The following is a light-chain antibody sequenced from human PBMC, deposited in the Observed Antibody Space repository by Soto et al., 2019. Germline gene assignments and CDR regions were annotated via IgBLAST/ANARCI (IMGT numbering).Light chain of an antibody. CDR1: SGSVSSAYY. V-gene: IGLV8-61*01. Sequence: QAVVTQEPSFSVSPGGTVTLTCGLRSGSVSSAYYPSWYQQTPGQAPRTLIYSTNSRSSGVPDRFSGSILGNNAALTITGAQADDESDYYCVLYLGSGIWVFGGGTKLTVL. CDR2: STN. J-gene: IGLJ3*02. CDR3: VLYLGSGIWV.